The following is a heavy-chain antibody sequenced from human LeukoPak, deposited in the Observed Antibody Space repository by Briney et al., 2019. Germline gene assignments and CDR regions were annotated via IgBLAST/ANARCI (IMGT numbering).Heavy chain of an antibody. D-gene: IGHD2-8*01. Sequence: PSETLSLTCTVYGGSFSGYYWSWIRQPPGRGLEWIGEINHSGSINYNPSLKSRVTISVDTSKNQFSLKLSSVTAADTAVYYCARDKISVYAPTPYYMDVWGKGTTVTVSS. CDR1: GGSFSGYY. V-gene: IGHV4-34*01. CDR3: ARDKISVYAPTPYYMDV. J-gene: IGHJ6*03. CDR2: INHSGSI.